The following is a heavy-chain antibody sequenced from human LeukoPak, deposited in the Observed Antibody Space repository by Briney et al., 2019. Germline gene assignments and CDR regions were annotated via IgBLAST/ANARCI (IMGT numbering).Heavy chain of an antibody. CDR2: VYYSGST. CDR3: ARLKTAAGIFDY. D-gene: IGHD6-13*01. Sequence: SETLSLTCTVSGGSISSYYWSWIRQPPGKGLEWIGYVYYSGSTNYNPSLKSRVTISVDTSKNQFSLKLSSVTAADTAVYYCARLKTAAGIFDYWGRGTLVTDSS. V-gene: IGHV4-59*01. J-gene: IGHJ4*02. CDR1: GGSISSYY.